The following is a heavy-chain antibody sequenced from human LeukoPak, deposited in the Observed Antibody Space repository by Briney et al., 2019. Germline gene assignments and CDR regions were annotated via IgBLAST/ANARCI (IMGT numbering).Heavy chain of an antibody. Sequence: SETLSLTCTVSGGSISSNTYYWGWIRRPPGKGLEWIGYIYYSGSTNYNPSLKSRVTISVDTSKNQFSLKLSSVTAADTAVYYCARGRDGYNFLDYWGQGTLVTVSS. D-gene: IGHD5-24*01. CDR2: IYYSGST. CDR3: ARGRDGYNFLDY. CDR1: GGSISSNTYY. V-gene: IGHV4-61*05. J-gene: IGHJ4*02.